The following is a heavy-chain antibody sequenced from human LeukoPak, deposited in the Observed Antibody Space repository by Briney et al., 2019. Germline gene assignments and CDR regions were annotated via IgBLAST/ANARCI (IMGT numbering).Heavy chain of an antibody. CDR2: IKQDGSEK. V-gene: IGHV3-7*03. CDR3: ARDSKGGGDYFDY. Sequence: GGSLRLSCAASGFTFSSYWMSWVRQAPGKGLEWVANIKQDGSEKYYVESVKGRFTISRDNAKNSLYLQMNSLRAEDTAVYYCARDSKGGGDYFDYWGQGTLVTVSS. CDR1: GFTFSSYW. J-gene: IGHJ4*02. D-gene: IGHD2-21*01.